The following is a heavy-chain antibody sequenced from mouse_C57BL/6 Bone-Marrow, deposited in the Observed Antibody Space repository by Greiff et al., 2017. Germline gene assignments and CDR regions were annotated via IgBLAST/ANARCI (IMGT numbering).Heavy chain of an antibody. V-gene: IGHV5-12*01. CDR3: ARHEVDAMDY. Sequence: EVKLMESGGGLVQPGGSLKLSCAASGFTFSDYYMYWVRQTPEKRLEWVAYISNGGGSTYYPDTVKGRFTISRDNAKNTLYLQMSRLKSEDTAMDYCARHEVDAMDYWGQGTSVTVSS. CDR2: ISNGGGST. J-gene: IGHJ4*01. CDR1: GFTFSDYY. D-gene: IGHD1-1*01.